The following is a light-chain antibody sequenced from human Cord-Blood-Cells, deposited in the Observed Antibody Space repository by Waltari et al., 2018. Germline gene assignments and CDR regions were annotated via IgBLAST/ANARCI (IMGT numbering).Light chain of an antibody. CDR1: PDISNY. Sequence: DIQMTQSPSSLSASVADRVPITCQASPDISNYLNWYQQKPGKAPKLLIYDASNLETGVPSRFSGSGSGTDFTFTISSLQPEDIATYYCQQYDNLPITFGQGTRLEIK. CDR2: DAS. V-gene: IGKV1-33*01. CDR3: QQYDNLPIT. J-gene: IGKJ5*01.